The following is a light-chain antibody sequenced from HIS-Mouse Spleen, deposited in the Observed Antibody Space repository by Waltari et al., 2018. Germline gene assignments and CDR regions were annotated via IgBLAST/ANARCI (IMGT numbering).Light chain of an antibody. CDR1: SSNIGAGYH. CDR2: GNS. Sequence: QSVLTQPPSVSGASGQRVTISCTGSSSNIGAGYHVHWYQQLPGTAPKRLIYGNSNRPSGVPDRFSGSKSGTSASLAITGLQAEDEADYYCQSYDSSLSGWVFGGGTKLTVL. CDR3: QSYDSSLSGWV. V-gene: IGLV1-40*01. J-gene: IGLJ3*02.